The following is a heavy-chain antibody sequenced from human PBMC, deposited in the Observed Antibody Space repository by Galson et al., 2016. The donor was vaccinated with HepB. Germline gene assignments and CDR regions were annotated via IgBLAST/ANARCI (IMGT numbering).Heavy chain of an antibody. CDR2: ISFSGLT. Sequence: ETLSLTCAVSGGSIGSAFWTWIRQPPGKGLEWIGYISFSGLTKYSPSLRSQVTISLDTSKNHFSLRLTSMTAADTAVYYCARSRGYLDTWGQGTPVTVSS. CDR3: ARSRGYLDT. V-gene: IGHV4-59*01. CDR1: GGSIGSAF. D-gene: IGHD1-1*01. J-gene: IGHJ4*02.